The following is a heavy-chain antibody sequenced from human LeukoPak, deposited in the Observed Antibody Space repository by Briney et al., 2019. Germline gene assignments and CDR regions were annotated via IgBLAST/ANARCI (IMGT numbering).Heavy chain of an antibody. J-gene: IGHJ4*02. D-gene: IGHD5-12*01. CDR2: SNPNSGGT. CDR1: GYTFTGHF. V-gene: IGHV1-2*02. CDR3: AREYSRYSGTYYDY. Sequence: ASVKVSCKASGYTFTGHFIHWVRQAPGQGLEWMGWSNPNSGGTNYAQKFRGRVTMTRDTSISTAYMELSRVISDDTAVYYCAREYSRYSGTYYDYWGQGTLVTVSS.